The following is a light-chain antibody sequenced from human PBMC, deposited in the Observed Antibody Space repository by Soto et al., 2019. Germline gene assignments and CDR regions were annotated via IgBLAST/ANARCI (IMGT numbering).Light chain of an antibody. CDR3: QHFDDSLT. Sequence: EVVLTQSLGTLSLSPGERATLSCRASQSVDSSTLAWYQQKPGQAPRLLISGASKRATGTPDRFSGSGSGTDFTLTISRLEPEAFAVYYCQHFDDSLTFGGGTKVEIK. J-gene: IGKJ4*01. CDR2: GAS. V-gene: IGKV3-20*01. CDR1: QSVDSST.